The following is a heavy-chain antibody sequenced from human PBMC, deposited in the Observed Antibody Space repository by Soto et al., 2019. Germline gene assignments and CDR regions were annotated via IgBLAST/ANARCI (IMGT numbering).Heavy chain of an antibody. D-gene: IGHD3-22*01. J-gene: IGHJ3*02. CDR1: GGSISSGDYY. Sequence: SETLSLTCTVSGGSISSGDYYWSWIRQPPGKGLEWIGYIYYSGSTYYNPSLKRRVTISVDTSKNQFSLKLSSVTAADTAVYYCARKNYYDSSGYYLRAFDIWGQGTMVTVSS. CDR2: IYYSGST. CDR3: ARKNYYDSSGYYLRAFDI. V-gene: IGHV4-30-4*01.